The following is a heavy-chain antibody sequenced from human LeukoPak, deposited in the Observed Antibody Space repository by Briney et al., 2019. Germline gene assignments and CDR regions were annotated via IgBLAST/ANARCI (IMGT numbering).Heavy chain of an antibody. CDR3: AKAVYDSSGSFDF. V-gene: IGHV3-23*01. CDR2: ISGSGGSP. CDR1: GFSFSTYA. Sequence: GGSLGLSCAASGFSFSTYAMTWVRRAPGKGLGWVSGISGSGGSPYYADSVKGRFTISRDTSKNTLYLQMNSLRAEDTAVYYCAKAVYDSSGSFDFWGQGTLVTVSS. D-gene: IGHD3-22*01. J-gene: IGHJ4*02.